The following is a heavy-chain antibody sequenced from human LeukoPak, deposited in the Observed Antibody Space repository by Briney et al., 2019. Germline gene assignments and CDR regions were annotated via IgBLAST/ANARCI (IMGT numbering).Heavy chain of an antibody. CDR1: GFTFSSYA. J-gene: IGHJ4*02. CDR3: ARVDTAADSFDY. Sequence: GGSLRLSCAASGFTFSSYAMSWVRQAPGKGLEWVSAISGSGGSTYYADSVKGRFTISRDNSKNTLYLQMNSLRAEDTAVYYRARVDTAADSFDYWGQGTLVTVSS. D-gene: IGHD6-13*01. CDR2: ISGSGGST. V-gene: IGHV3-23*01.